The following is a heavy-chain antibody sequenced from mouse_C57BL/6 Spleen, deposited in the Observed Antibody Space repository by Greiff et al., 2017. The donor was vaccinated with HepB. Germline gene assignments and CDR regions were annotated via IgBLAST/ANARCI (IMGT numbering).Heavy chain of an antibody. D-gene: IGHD1-1*01. V-gene: IGHV1-69*01. CDR3: ARRYGSIDWYFDV. J-gene: IGHJ1*03. CDR2: IDPSDSYT. Sequence: QVQLQQPGAELVMPGASVKLSCKASGYTFTSYWMHWVKQRPGQGLEWIGEIDPSDSYTNYNQKFKGKSTLTVDKSSSTAYMQLSSLTSEDSAVYYWARRYGSIDWYFDVWGTGTTVTVSS. CDR1: GYTFTSYW.